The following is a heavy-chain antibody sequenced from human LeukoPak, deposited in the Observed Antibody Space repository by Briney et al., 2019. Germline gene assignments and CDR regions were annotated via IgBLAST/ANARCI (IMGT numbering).Heavy chain of an antibody. Sequence: GGSLRLSCAASGFTFSSYAMSWVRQAPGKGLEWVSAISGSGGSTYYADSVKGRFTISRDNSKNTLYLQMNSLRAEDTAVYYCAKVKDYYDSSGYPLLHDALDIWGQGTMVTVSS. J-gene: IGHJ3*02. CDR2: ISGSGGST. D-gene: IGHD3-22*01. V-gene: IGHV3-23*01. CDR3: AKVKDYYDSSGYPLLHDALDI. CDR1: GFTFSSYA.